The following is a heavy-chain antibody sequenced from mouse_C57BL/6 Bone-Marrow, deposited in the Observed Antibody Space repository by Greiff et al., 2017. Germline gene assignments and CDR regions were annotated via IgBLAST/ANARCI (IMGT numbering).Heavy chain of an antibody. D-gene: IGHD2-4*01. CDR2: INPSTGGT. V-gene: IGHV1-42*01. CDR1: GYSFTGYY. CDR3: ARLYDYDEGAMDY. J-gene: IGHJ4*01. Sequence: VQLQQSGPELVKPGASVKISCKASGYSFTGYYMNWVKQSPEKSLEWIGEINPSTGGTTYNQKFKAKATLTVDKSSSTAYMQLKSLTSEDSAVYYCARLYDYDEGAMDYWGQGTSVTVSS.